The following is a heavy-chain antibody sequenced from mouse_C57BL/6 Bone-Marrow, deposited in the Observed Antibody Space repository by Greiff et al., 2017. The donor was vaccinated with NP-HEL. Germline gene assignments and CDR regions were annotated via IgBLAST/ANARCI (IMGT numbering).Heavy chain of an antibody. CDR3: AREVITTVVASYVDY. D-gene: IGHD1-1*01. CDR2: INPNNGGT. V-gene: IGHV1-26*01. J-gene: IGHJ2*01. Sequence: EVQLQQSGPELVKPGASVKISCKASGYTFTDYYMNWVKQSHGKSLEWIGDINPNNGGTSYNQKFKGKATLTVDKSSSTAYMELRSLTSEDSAVYYCAREVITTVVASYVDYWGQGTTLTVSS. CDR1: GYTFTDYY.